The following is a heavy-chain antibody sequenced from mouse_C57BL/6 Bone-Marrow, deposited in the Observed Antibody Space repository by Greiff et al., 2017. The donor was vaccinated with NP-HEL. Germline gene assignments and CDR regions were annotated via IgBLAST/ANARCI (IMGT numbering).Heavy chain of an antibody. CDR3: ASEGLLRDGWYFDV. Sequence: QVQLQQPGAELVRPGSSVKLSCKASGYTFTSYWMHWVKQRPIQGLEWIGNIDPSDSETHYNQKFQDKATLTVDNSSSTAYMQLSSLTSVASAVYYCASEGLLRDGWYFDVWGTGTTVTVSS. CDR2: IDPSDSET. J-gene: IGHJ1*03. D-gene: IGHD1-1*01. V-gene: IGHV1-52*01. CDR1: GYTFTSYW.